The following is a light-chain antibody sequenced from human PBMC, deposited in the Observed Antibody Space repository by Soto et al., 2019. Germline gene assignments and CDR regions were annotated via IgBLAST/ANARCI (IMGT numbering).Light chain of an antibody. CDR2: EVS. Sequence: QSVLTQPPSVSGSPGQSVTISCTGTSTDFVSYNRVSWYQQPPGTAPKLMIYEVSKRPSGVPDRFSGSRSGNTASLTISGLQAADEADYYCSLYTSENADVFGTGTEVTGL. CDR1: STDFVSYNR. J-gene: IGLJ1*01. V-gene: IGLV2-18*01. CDR3: SLYTSENADV.